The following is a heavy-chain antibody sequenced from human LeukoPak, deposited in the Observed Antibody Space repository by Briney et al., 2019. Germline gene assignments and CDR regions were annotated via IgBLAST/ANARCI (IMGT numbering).Heavy chain of an antibody. CDR1: GFTFSTYS. CDR2: IGSSSRTI. V-gene: IGHV3-48*01. CDR3: AREAGGDFYYYYLDV. J-gene: IGHJ6*03. Sequence: GGSLRLSCAASGFTFSTYSTNWVRQAPGKGLEWISYIGSSSRTIYFADSVRGRFTISRDNAKNSLFLQMNSLRAEDTAVYYCAREAGGDFYYYYLDVWGKGTTVTVSS. D-gene: IGHD3-10*01.